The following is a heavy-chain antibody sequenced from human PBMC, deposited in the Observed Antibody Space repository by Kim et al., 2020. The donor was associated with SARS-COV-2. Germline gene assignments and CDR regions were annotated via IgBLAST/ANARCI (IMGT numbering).Heavy chain of an antibody. Sequence: KGRFTISRDNSKNMLYPQRNSLSAEDTAVYYCAKGRNDILTVYYSSYFDYWGQGTLVTVSS. D-gene: IGHD3-9*01. CDR3: AKGRNDILTVYYSSYFDY. J-gene: IGHJ4*02. V-gene: IGHV3-23*01.